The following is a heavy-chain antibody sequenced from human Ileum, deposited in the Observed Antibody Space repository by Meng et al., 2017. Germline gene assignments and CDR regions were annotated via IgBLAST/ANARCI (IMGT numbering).Heavy chain of an antibody. CDR1: GASFSGYY. Sequence: GQLQAWGAGLVKPSETLSLTCAVYGASFSGYYWNWIRQPPGKGLEWIGEIDHSGSANYDPSLKSRVTMSADASKKQFSLKLSSVTAADTAVYYCARGRMGGSAWWGPGTLVTVSS. CDR2: IDHSGSA. J-gene: IGHJ4*02. CDR3: ARGRMGGSAW. D-gene: IGHD1-26*01. V-gene: IGHV4-34*01.